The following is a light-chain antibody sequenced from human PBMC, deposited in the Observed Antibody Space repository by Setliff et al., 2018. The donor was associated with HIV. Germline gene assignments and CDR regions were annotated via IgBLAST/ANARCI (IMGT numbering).Light chain of an antibody. Sequence: QSALAQPASVTGSPGQSITISCTGTSSDVGGFNYVSWYQHHPGKAPKLMIYEVSNRPSGVSNRFSGSKPGNTASLTISGLQAEDEADYYCTSYSSRSTPYVFGTGTKVTVL. CDR2: EVS. CDR3: TSYSSRSTPYV. CDR1: SSDVGGFNY. J-gene: IGLJ1*01. V-gene: IGLV2-14*01.